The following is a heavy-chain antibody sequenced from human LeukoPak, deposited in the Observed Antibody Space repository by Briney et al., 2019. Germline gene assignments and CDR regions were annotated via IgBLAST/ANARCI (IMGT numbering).Heavy chain of an antibody. V-gene: IGHV3-7*05. J-gene: IGHJ4*02. Sequence: GGSLRLSCAASGFTFSSSWMTWVRQAPGKGLEWVAHINEDGSDEYYVDSVTGRFSISRDNTKNSLYLQMSSLRAEDTAVYYCATWSNAWEFDYWGQGTLGSVSS. D-gene: IGHD1-26*01. CDR2: INEDGSDE. CDR1: GFTFSSSW. CDR3: ATWSNAWEFDY.